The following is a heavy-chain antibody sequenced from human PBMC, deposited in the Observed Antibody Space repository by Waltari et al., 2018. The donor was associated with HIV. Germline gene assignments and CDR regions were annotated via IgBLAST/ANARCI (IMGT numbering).Heavy chain of an antibody. V-gene: IGHV4-39*01. J-gene: IGHJ4*01. CDR2: IYYTGSA. CDR3: VRLPEYYFDS. CDR1: GGSVTNSLYF. Sequence: QVHLQESGPGLVKPSETLSLTCSVSGGSVTNSLYFWCWIRQPPGKGLEWIAHIYYTGSAYYNPSLKNRLTISLDTSKSQFSLTLSSVTAADTAVYFFVRLPEYYFDSWGHGTLVTVSS.